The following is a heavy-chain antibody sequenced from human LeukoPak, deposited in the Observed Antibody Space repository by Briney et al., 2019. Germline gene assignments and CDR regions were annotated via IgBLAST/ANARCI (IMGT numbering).Heavy chain of an antibody. D-gene: IGHD2-15*01. CDR2: ISERSSYI. V-gene: IGHV3-21*01. Sequence: PGGSLRLSCAASGFTFSSYSVNWVRQAPGKGLEWVSSISERSSYIYYADSMKGRFTISRDNAKNSLYLQMNSLRAEDTAVYYWARSTGRQNHVFEIWGQGTVVTVSS. CDR1: GFTFSSYS. CDR3: ARSTGRQNHVFEI. J-gene: IGHJ3*02.